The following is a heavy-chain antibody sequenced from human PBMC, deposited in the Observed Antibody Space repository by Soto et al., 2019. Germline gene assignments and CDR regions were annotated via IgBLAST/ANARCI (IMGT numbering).Heavy chain of an antibody. V-gene: IGHV1-69*05. CDR1: GGTFSSFS. D-gene: IGHD3-9*01. CDR2: IIPIFGSA. J-gene: IGHJ5*02. Sequence: SVQVSCKTSGGTFSSFSISWVRQAPGQGLEWMGGIIPIFGSAKYAQKFQERVTITTDESTSTAYMELSSLRSEDTAVFYCVRGNIVTGYYIVNGFDLWG. CDR3: VRGNIVTGYYIVNGFDL.